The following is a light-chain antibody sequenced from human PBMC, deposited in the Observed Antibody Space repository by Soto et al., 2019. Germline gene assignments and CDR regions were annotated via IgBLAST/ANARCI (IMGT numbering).Light chain of an antibody. CDR2: DAS. CDR1: QTVSSY. CDR3: QQRRNWPYT. V-gene: IGKV3-11*01. Sequence: EIVLTQSPATLSLSPGERATLSCWASQTVSSYLAWYQQKPGQAPRLLISDASNRATGIPARFSGSGSGTDFTLPISSLEPEDFAVYYCQQRRNWPYTLGQGTKLEIK. J-gene: IGKJ2*01.